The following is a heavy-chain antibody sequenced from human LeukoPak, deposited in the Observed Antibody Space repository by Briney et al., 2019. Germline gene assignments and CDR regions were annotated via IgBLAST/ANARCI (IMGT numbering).Heavy chain of an antibody. CDR1: GYTFTDYY. J-gene: IGHJ4*02. CDR2: INPDSGIT. V-gene: IGHV1-2*02. D-gene: IGHD2-8*01. CDR3: ARGWSGY. Sequence: AASVKVSCKASGYTFTDYYMHWVRQAPGQGLEWMGWINPDSGITNYSQEFRGRVTMTRDTSIATAYMEVSRLTSDDTAVYYCARGWSGYWGQGTLVTVSS.